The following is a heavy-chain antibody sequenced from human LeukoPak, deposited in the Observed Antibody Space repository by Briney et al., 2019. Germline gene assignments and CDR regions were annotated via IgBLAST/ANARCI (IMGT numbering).Heavy chain of an antibody. D-gene: IGHD3-22*01. Sequence: SETLSLTCTVSGGSVSSGSYYWSWIRQPPGKGLKWIGYIYYSGSADYNPSLKSRVTMSVDTSKNQFSLKLSSVTAADTAVYYCARAGTPITMIVVESNWFDPWGQGTLVTVSS. CDR3: ARAGTPITMIVVESNWFDP. V-gene: IGHV4-61*01. CDR1: GGSVSSGSYY. J-gene: IGHJ5*02. CDR2: IYYSGSA.